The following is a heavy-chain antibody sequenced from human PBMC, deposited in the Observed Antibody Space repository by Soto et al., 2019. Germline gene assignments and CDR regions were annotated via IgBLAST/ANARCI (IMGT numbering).Heavy chain of an antibody. J-gene: IGHJ3*02. Sequence: GESLKISCKGSVYNFANFWIGWVRQMPGKGLEWMGMILPGDSDTKNSPSLEGQITMSVDKSDSSAYLQWRSLKASDTAIYYCAAGYSTGLDAFDIWGQGTMVTVSS. D-gene: IGHD2-8*02. CDR3: AAGYSTGLDAFDI. CDR2: ILPGDSDT. V-gene: IGHV5-51*01. CDR1: VYNFANFW.